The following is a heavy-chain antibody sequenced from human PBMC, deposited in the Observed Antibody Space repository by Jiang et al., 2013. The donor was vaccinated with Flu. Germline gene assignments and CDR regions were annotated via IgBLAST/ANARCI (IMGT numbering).Heavy chain of an antibody. J-gene: IGHJ4*02. D-gene: IGHD4-11*01. CDR3: ARALRDYSGRVYYLDN. CDR2: INAGSGVT. Sequence: GAEVKKPGASVTVSCKTSGYTFTNYVIKWVRQAPGQGFEWMGWINAGSGVTGYSQKFQGRVTITSDTSASTAYMEMSRLRSEDTAVYYCARALRDYSGRVYYLDNWGQGTLVTVSS. CDR1: GYTFTNYV. V-gene: IGHV1-3*01.